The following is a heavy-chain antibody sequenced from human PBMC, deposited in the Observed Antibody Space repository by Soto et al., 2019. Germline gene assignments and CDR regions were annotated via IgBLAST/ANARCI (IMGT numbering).Heavy chain of an antibody. D-gene: IGHD3-10*01. CDR1: GGSISSSSYY. CDR2: IYYSGST. CDR3: ARDQMRYYYGSGAYGMDV. Sequence: SETLSLICTVSGGSISSSSYYWGWIRQPPGKGLEWIGSIYYSGSTYYNPSLKSRVTISVDTSKNQFSLKLSSVTAADTAVYYCARDQMRYYYGSGAYGMDVWGQGTTVTVSS. J-gene: IGHJ6*02. V-gene: IGHV4-39*02.